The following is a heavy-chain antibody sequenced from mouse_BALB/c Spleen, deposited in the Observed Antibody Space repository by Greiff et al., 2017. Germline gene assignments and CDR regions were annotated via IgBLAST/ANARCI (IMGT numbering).Heavy chain of an antibody. J-gene: IGHJ3*01. V-gene: IGHV14-1*02. CDR1: GFNIKDYY. Sequence: EVKLQQSGAELVRPGALVKLSCKASGFNIKDYYMHWVKQRPEQGLEWIGWIDPENGNTIYDPKFQGKASITADTSSNTAYLQLSSLTSEDTAVYYCAPTMITTVFAYWGQGTLVTVSA. CDR2: IDPENGNT. CDR3: APTMITTVFAY. D-gene: IGHD2-4*01.